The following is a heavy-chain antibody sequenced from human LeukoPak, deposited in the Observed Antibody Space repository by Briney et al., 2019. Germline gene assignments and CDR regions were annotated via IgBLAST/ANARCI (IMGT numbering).Heavy chain of an antibody. CDR1: GGSISSYY. D-gene: IGHD5-12*01. Sequence: PSETLSLTCTVSGGSISSYYWSWIRQPPGKRLEWIGYIYYSGSTNYNPSLKSRVTISVDTSKNQFSLKLSSVTAADTAVYYCARDLPQGYSGYALAFDIWGQGTMVTVSS. J-gene: IGHJ3*02. CDR3: ARDLPQGYSGYALAFDI. V-gene: IGHV4-59*12. CDR2: IYYSGST.